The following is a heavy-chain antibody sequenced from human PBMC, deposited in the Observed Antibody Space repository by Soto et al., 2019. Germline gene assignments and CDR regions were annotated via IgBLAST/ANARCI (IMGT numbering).Heavy chain of an antibody. CDR3: TSRTTVAAFTDY. Sequence: EVPLVESGGGLVQPGGSLKLSCAASGFRLSGSAMHWVRQAAGKGLEWVGRIRSKTNNYATEYGASVKGRFTISRDDSTNTAYLQMNSLKTEDTAVYYCTSRTTVAAFTDYWGQGTLVTVSS. J-gene: IGHJ4*02. CDR2: IRSKTNNYAT. V-gene: IGHV3-73*01. D-gene: IGHD4-17*01. CDR1: GFRLSGSA.